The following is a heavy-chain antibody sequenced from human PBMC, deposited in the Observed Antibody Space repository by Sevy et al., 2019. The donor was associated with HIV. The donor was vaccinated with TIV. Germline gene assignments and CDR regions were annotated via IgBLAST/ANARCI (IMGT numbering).Heavy chain of an antibody. CDR3: TRGKGSSDY. CDR1: GFTFSTYN. CDR2: ISSSSNTI. D-gene: IGHD6-6*01. J-gene: IGHJ4*02. V-gene: IGHV3-48*01. Sequence: GGSLRLSCAASGFTFSTYNMNWVRQAPGKGLEWISYISSSSNTIDYADSVKGRFTICGDNAKNLVYLQMNSLRGEDTAVYYCTRGKGSSDYWGQGTLVTVSS.